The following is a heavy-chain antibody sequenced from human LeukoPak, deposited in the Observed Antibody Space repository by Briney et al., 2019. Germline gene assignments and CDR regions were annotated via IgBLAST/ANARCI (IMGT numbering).Heavy chain of an antibody. CDR1: GFTFSDYY. CDR2: ISSSGSTI. Sequence: GGSLRLSCAASGFTFSDYYMSWIRQAPGKGLEWVSYISSSGSTIYYADSVKGRFTISRDNAKNSLYLQMNSLRAEDTAVYYCARESITMVRGSKTGYWGQGTLVTVSS. D-gene: IGHD3-10*01. J-gene: IGHJ4*02. V-gene: IGHV3-11*01. CDR3: ARESITMVRGSKTGY.